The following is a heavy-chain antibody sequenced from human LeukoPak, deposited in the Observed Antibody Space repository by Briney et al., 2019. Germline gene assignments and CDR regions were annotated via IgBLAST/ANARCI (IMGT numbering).Heavy chain of an antibody. CDR1: GGSISSGDYY. CDR2: IYYSGST. D-gene: IGHD3-22*01. V-gene: IGHV4-30-4*01. CDR3: AMGVSSSGYYPYYYYYGMDV. J-gene: IGHJ6*02. Sequence: PSETLSLTCTVSGGSISSGDYYWGWIRQPPGKGLEWIGYIYYSGSTYYNPSLKSRVTISVDTSKDQFSLKLSSVTAADTAVYYCAMGVSSSGYYPYYYYYGMDVWGQGTTVTVSS.